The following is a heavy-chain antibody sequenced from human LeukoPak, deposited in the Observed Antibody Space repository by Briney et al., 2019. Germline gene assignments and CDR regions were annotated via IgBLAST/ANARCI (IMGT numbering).Heavy chain of an antibody. J-gene: IGHJ4*02. V-gene: IGHV4-59*01. CDR1: GGSINSDY. CDR2: IYYTGST. Sequence: SETLSLTCTVSGGSINSDYWSWIRQPPGKGLEWIAYIYYTGSTNYNPSLRSRVTISVDTSKNQFSLKLSSVTAADTAVYYCASGPLRYFDWLFDYWGQGTLVTVSS. D-gene: IGHD3-9*01. CDR3: ASGPLRYFDWLFDY.